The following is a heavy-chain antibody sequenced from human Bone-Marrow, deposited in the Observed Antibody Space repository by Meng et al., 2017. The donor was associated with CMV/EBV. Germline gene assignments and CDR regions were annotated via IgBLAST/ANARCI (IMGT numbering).Heavy chain of an antibody. V-gene: IGHV3-30*04. CDR3: AREDASAFDI. Sequence: GGSLRLSCAASGFTFSSYAMHWVRQAPGKGLEWVAVISYDGSKKYYADSVKGRFTISRDNSKNTLYLQMNSLRAEDTAVYYCAREDASAFDIWGQGTMVTVSS. J-gene: IGHJ3*02. CDR2: ISYDGSKK. CDR1: GFTFSSYA. D-gene: IGHD2-2*01.